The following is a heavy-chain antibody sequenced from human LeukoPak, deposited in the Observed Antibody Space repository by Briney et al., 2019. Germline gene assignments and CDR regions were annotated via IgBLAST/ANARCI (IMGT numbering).Heavy chain of an antibody. CDR2: INHSGST. CDR3: AVSMVRGAADY. D-gene: IGHD3-10*01. J-gene: IGHJ4*02. V-gene: IGHV4-34*01. Sequence: SETLSLTCAVYGGSFSGYYWSWIRQPPGKGLEWIGEINHSGSTNYNPSLKSRVTISVDKSKNQFSLKLSSVTAADTAVYYCAVSMVRGAADYWGQGTLVTVSS. CDR1: GGSFSGYY.